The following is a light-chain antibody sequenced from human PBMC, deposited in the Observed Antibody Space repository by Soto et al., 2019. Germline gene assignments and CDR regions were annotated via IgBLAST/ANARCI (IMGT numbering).Light chain of an antibody. J-gene: IGKJ3*01. CDR3: QQYGSSPFT. CDR2: GAS. Sequence: EVVLTQSPVTLSLSPGERATLSCRASQSVSSPYLAWYQKKPGQPPRLLTNGASSRATDIPDRFIGSGSGTEFTLTIARLAPEDFAMYYCQQYGSSPFTFGPGTKVDI. V-gene: IGKV3-20*01. CDR1: QSVSSPY.